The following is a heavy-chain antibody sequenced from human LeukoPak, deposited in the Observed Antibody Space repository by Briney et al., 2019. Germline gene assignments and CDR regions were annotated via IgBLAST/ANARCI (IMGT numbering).Heavy chain of an antibody. Sequence: SETLSLTCAVYGGSFSGYYWSWIRQPPGKGLEWIGEINHSGSTNYNPSLKSRVTISVDTSKNQFSLKLSSVTAADTAVYYCASGRRFDPWGQGTLVTVSS. CDR2: INHSGST. CDR1: GGSFSGYY. V-gene: IGHV4-34*01. CDR3: ASGRRFDP. J-gene: IGHJ5*02.